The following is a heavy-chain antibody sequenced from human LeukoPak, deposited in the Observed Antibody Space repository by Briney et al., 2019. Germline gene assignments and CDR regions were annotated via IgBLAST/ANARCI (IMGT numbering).Heavy chain of an antibody. Sequence: GGSLRLSCAASGFTFSSYAMSWVRQAPGKGLEWVSAISGSGGSTYYADSVKGRFTISRDNSKNTLYLQMNSLRAEDTAVYYCARDPSGSGWSLSDWGQGTPVTVSS. CDR2: ISGSGGST. CDR1: GFTFSSYA. CDR3: ARDPSGSGWSLSD. J-gene: IGHJ4*02. V-gene: IGHV3-23*01. D-gene: IGHD6-19*01.